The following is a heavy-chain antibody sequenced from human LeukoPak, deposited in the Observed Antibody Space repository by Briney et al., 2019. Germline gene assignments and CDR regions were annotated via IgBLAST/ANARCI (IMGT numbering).Heavy chain of an antibody. CDR2: IYYSGST. V-gene: IGHV4-39*01. CDR3: ARSGGYSYGLTPFDY. Sequence: SETLSLTCTVSGVSISSSSYYWGWIRQPPGKGLEWIGRIYYSGSTYYNPSLKSRVTISVDTSKNQFSLKLSSVTAADTAVYYCARSGGYSYGLTPFDYWGQGTLVTVS. J-gene: IGHJ4*02. CDR1: GVSISSSSYY. D-gene: IGHD5-18*01.